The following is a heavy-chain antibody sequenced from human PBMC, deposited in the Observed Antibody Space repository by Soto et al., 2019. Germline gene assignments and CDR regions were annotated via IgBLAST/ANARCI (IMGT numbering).Heavy chain of an antibody. CDR3: ARGGIFGLVIISGEDAFDI. Sequence: SETLSVTWNVSAGSIATDYWSWISQPPGKGLEWTGYIYYSGSTYYNPSLKSGVTITVDTSKNQCSLKMTSVTAADTAVYYCARGGIFGLVIISGEDAFDIWGQGTMVTVSS. J-gene: IGHJ3*02. CDR1: AGSIATDY. V-gene: IGHV4-30-4*01. CDR2: IYYSGST. D-gene: IGHD3-3*01.